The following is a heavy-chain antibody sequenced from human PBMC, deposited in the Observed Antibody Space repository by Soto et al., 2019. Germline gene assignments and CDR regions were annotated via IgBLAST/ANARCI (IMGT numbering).Heavy chain of an antibody. CDR2: INAGNGNT. V-gene: IGHV1-3*01. D-gene: IGHD3-22*01. Sequence: ASVKVSCKASGYTFTGYAMHWVRQAPGQRLEWMGWINAGNGNTKYSQKFQGRVTITRDTSASTAYMELSSLRSEDTAVYYCARERNYDSSGYSYYYGMDVWGQGTTVTVSS. CDR1: GYTFTGYA. CDR3: ARERNYDSSGYSYYYGMDV. J-gene: IGHJ6*02.